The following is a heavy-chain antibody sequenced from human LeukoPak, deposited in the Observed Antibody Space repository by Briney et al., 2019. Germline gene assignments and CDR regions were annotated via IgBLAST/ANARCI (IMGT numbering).Heavy chain of an antibody. CDR1: GDSINLYY. V-gene: IGHV4-59*01. CDR3: ARWSSSWKAYDC. Sequence: PSETLSLTCEVSGDSINLYYWNWIRRPPGKALEWIGYTHYTGNNKYNPSLKSRVSMSVDVPKKQLTLKLSSVTAADTAAYYCARWSSSWKAYDCWGQGTLVSVSS. D-gene: IGHD6-13*01. CDR2: THYTGNN. J-gene: IGHJ4*02.